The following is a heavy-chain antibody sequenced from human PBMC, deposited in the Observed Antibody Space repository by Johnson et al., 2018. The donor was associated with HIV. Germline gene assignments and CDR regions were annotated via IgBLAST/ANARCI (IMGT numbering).Heavy chain of an antibody. Sequence: EVQLVESGGGLVQPGGSLRLSCAASGFTFSSYDMHWVRQATGKGLEWVSVIYSGGSTYYADSVKGRFTISRDNSKNTLYLQMNSLRAEDTAVYYCARDQRGGYSYGDAFDFWGQGTVVSVST. V-gene: IGHV3-66*01. J-gene: IGHJ3*01. CDR2: IYSGGST. CDR3: ARDQRGGYSYGDAFDF. CDR1: GFTFSSYD. D-gene: IGHD5-18*01.